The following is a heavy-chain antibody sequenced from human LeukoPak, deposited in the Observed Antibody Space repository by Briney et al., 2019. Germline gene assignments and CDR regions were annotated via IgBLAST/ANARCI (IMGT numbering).Heavy chain of an antibody. CDR3: ARQYLSGHTDY. CDR1: GYSFTSYW. CDR2: INPGDSDT. Sequence: GESLKISCKVPGYSFTSYWIGWVRQMPGKGLEWMGIINPGDSDTTYSPSFQGQVTISADKSISTAYLQWTSLKASDTAMYYCARQYLSGHTDYWGQGTLVTVSS. J-gene: IGHJ4*02. V-gene: IGHV5-51*01. D-gene: IGHD6-19*01.